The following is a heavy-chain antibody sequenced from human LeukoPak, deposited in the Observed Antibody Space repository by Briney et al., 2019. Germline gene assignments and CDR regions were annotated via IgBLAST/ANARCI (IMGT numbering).Heavy chain of an antibody. CDR3: AKDGDIVGARRERGYFDY. J-gene: IGHJ4*02. CDR1: GFTFSSYG. D-gene: IGHD1-26*01. Sequence: PGGSLRLSCAASGFTFSSYGIHWVRQAPGKGLEWVAVISYDGSNKYYADSVKGRFSISRDNSKNTLYLQMNSLRAEDTAVYYCAKDGDIVGARRERGYFDYWGQGTLVTVSS. CDR2: ISYDGSNK. V-gene: IGHV3-30*18.